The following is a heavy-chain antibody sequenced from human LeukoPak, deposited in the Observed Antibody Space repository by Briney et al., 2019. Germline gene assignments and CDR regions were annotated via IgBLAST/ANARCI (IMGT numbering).Heavy chain of an antibody. Sequence: GGSLRLSCVASGFPFTTYSMSWVRQAPGKGLEWVSPIISSSSYIYYADSVRGRFTISRDNAKNSLYLQMNSLRAEDTALYYCARDLTRTDNWGQGTLVTVSS. D-gene: IGHD1/OR15-1a*01. V-gene: IGHV3-21*04. CDR1: GFPFTTYS. CDR2: IISSSSYI. CDR3: ARDLTRTDN. J-gene: IGHJ4*02.